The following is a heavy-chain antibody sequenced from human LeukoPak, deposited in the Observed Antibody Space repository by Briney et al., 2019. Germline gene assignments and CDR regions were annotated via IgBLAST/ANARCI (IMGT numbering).Heavy chain of an antibody. J-gene: IGHJ4*02. CDR2: ISSYSGNT. CDR1: GYTFSSYA. CDR3: ARASGGGSLDY. D-gene: IGHD2-15*01. Sequence: ASVKVSCKASGYTFSSYAITWVRQAPGQGLEWMGWISSYSGNTNYAQKFQGRVTMTTDTSTSTAYMELRSLRSDDTAVYYCARASGGGSLDYWGQRTLVTVSS. V-gene: IGHV1-18*01.